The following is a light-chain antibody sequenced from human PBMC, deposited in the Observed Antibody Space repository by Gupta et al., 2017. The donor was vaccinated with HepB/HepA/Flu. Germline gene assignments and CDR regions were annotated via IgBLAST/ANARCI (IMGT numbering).Light chain of an antibody. CDR3: QHDENLPLT. CDR1: HHISNY. V-gene: IGKV1-33*01. Sequence: DIQMTQSPSSLSASVGDRVTITCQASHHISNYLNWYQQKPGKAPKLLVYDASNLETGVPSRFSGSGFGTYFTFTIQSLQPEDTATYFCQHDENLPLTFGGGTKVEIK. CDR2: DAS. J-gene: IGKJ4*01.